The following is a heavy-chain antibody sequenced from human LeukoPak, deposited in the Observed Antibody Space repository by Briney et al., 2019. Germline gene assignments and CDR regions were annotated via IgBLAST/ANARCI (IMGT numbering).Heavy chain of an antibody. CDR2: IYTSGST. CDR1: GGSISSYY. J-gene: IGHJ5*02. CDR3: ARVGSRENWFDP. V-gene: IGHV4-4*07. Sequence: ETLSLTCTVSGGSISSYYWSWIRQPAGKGLECIGRIYTSGSTNYNPSLKSRVTMSVDTSKNQFSLKLSSVTAADTAVYYCARVGSRENWFDPWGQGTLVTVSS. D-gene: IGHD2-15*01.